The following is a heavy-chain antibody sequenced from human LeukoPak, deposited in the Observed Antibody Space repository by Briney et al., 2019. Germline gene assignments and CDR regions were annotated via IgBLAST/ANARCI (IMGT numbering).Heavy chain of an antibody. CDR3: AREYGGNSRHAFDI. D-gene: IGHD4-23*01. CDR2: IYYSGST. J-gene: IGHJ3*02. CDR1: GGSISSYY. V-gene: IGHV4-59*01. Sequence: SETLSLICTVSGGSISSYYWSWIRQPPGKGLEWIGYIYYSGSTNYNPSLKSRVTISVDTSKNQFSLKLSSVTAADTAVYYCAREYGGNSRHAFDIWGQGTMVTVSS.